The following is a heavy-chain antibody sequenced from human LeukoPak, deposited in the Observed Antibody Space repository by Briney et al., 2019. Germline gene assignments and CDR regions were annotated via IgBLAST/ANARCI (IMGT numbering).Heavy chain of an antibody. CDR1: GGSISSSSYY. Sequence: PSETLSLTCTVSGGSISSSSYYWSWIRQPPGKGLEWIGYIYYSGSTNYNPSLKSRVTISVDTSKNQFSPKLSSVTAADTAVYYCARGPPPPWDLLGGVGRVTFYFDYWGQGTLVTVSS. CDR3: ARGPPPPWDLLGGVGRVTFYFDY. J-gene: IGHJ4*02. CDR2: IYYSGST. D-gene: IGHD1-26*01. V-gene: IGHV4-61*01.